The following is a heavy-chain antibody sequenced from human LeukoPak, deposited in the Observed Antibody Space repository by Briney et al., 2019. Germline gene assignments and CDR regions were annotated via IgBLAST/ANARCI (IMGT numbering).Heavy chain of an antibody. Sequence: ASVKVSCKASGYTFTSYDINWVRQATGQGLEWMGWMNPNSGNTGYAQKFQGRVTMTRNTSISTAYMELSSLRSEDTAVYYCARGSTVRYYYDSSGYYRGAVDYWGQGTLVTVSS. CDR2: MNPNSGNT. CDR1: GYTFTSYD. V-gene: IGHV1-8*01. J-gene: IGHJ4*02. CDR3: ARGSTVRYYYDSSGYYRGAVDY. D-gene: IGHD3-22*01.